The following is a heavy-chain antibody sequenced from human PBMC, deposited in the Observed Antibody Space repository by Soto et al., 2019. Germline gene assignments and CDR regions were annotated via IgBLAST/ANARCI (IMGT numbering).Heavy chain of an antibody. CDR2: ISGGGDRT. V-gene: IGHV3-23*01. D-gene: IGHD3-16*02. CDR1: GFPFNTHG. CDR3: AKTSTYDYFWGDYRYFFDS. J-gene: IGHJ4*02. Sequence: LRLSCAASGFPFNTHGMAWVRQAPGKGLEWVSGISGGGDRTRYADAVKGRFTISRDNSRNTVDLQMAGLRAEDTAIYYCAKTSTYDYFWGDYRYFFDSWGQGTVVTVSS.